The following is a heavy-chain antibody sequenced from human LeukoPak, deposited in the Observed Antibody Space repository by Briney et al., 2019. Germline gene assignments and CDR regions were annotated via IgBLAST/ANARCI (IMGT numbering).Heavy chain of an antibody. CDR3: AREGRLCDSGGYAVFAAFDI. CDR2: IIPIYRAA. Sequence: ASVKVSCKASGRTFSNSAISWVRQAPGQGLEWMGQIIPIYRAAKYAHRFPDRATITSDESTSTASMELISMRSEDTAMYYCAREGRLCDSGGYAVFAAFDISGQGTMVTVSS. V-gene: IGHV1-69*13. J-gene: IGHJ3*02. D-gene: IGHD3-22*01. CDR1: GRTFSNSA.